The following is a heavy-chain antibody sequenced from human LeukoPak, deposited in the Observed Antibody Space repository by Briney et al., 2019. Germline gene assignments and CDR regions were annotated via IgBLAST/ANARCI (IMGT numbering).Heavy chain of an antibody. CDR2: IYHSGST. Sequence: NSSETLSLTCTVSGYSISSGYYWGWIRQPPGKGLEWIGSIYHSGSTYYNPSLKSRVTISVDTSKNQFSLKLSSVTAADTAVYYCARALSPTSGYCSGGSCFHSPFDYWGQGTLVTVSS. J-gene: IGHJ4*02. V-gene: IGHV4-38-2*02. CDR3: ARALSPTSGYCSGGSCFHSPFDY. CDR1: GYSISSGYY. D-gene: IGHD2-15*01.